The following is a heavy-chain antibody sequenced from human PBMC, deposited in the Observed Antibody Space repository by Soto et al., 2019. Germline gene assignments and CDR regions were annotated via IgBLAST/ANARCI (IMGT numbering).Heavy chain of an antibody. V-gene: IGHV2-5*02. Sequence: SGPTMVNHTQTLTMTCPFSGFSLSTSGVGVGWIRQPPGKALEWLALIYWDDNKRYSPSLKSSLTITKDTSKNQVVLTMTNMDPVDTATYYCAHSKGILTGYYILDYWGQGTLVTVSS. CDR2: IYWDDNK. CDR3: AHSKGILTGYYILDY. J-gene: IGHJ4*02. CDR1: GFSLSTSGVG. D-gene: IGHD3-9*01.